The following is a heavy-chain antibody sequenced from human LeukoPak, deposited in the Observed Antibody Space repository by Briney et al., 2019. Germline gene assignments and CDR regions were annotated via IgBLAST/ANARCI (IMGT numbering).Heavy chain of an antibody. CDR3: AAIFYGDHRGAFDI. V-gene: IGHV1-2*04. CDR2: INSNSGGT. D-gene: IGHD4-17*01. J-gene: IGHJ3*02. CDR1: GYTFTGYY. Sequence: ASVKVSCKASGYTFTGYYMHWVRQAPGQGLEWMGWINSNSGGTNYAQKFQGWVTMTRDTSISTAYMELSRLRSDDTAVYYCAAIFYGDHRGAFDIWGQGTMVTVSS.